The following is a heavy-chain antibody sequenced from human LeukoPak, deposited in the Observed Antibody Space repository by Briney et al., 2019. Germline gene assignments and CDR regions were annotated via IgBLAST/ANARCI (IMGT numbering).Heavy chain of an antibody. CDR3: ARCGLERLGDAFDI. V-gene: IGHV3-66*01. CDR2: IYSGGST. J-gene: IGHJ3*02. CDR1: GFTVSSNY. D-gene: IGHD1-1*01. Sequence: GGSLRLSCAASGFTVSSNYMSWVRQAPGKGLEWVSVIYSGGSTYYADSVKGRFTISRDNSKNTLYLQMNSLRAEDTAVYYCARCGLERLGDAFDIWGQGTMVTVSS.